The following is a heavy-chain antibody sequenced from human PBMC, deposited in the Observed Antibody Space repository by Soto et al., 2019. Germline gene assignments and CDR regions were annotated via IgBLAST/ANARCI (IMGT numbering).Heavy chain of an antibody. CDR2: IMPVFPTP. Sequence: QVQLVQSGAEVKKPGSSVKVSCKTSGGTFRTSAISWVRQAPGQGLEWMGGIMPVFPTPDYAQKFQGRVTITADESTGTAHMELRRLRSEDTAVYYCARDKDRQKLGGNSYYVMDVWGQGTTVTVPS. V-gene: IGHV1-69*12. CDR3: ARDKDRQKLGGNSYYVMDV. J-gene: IGHJ6*01. CDR1: GGTFRTSA. D-gene: IGHD3-3*02.